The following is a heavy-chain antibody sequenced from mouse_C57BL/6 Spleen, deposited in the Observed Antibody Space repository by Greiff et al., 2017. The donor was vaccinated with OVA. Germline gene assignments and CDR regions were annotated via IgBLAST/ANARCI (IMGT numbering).Heavy chain of an antibody. CDR1: GYTFTDYY. D-gene: IGHD1-1*01. CDR3: ARWRITTGGYDRED. V-gene: IGHV1-19*01. J-gene: IGHJ4*01. CDR2: INPYNGGT. Sequence: EVQLQQSGPVLVKPGASVKMSCKASGYTFTDYYMNWVQQTHGKSLEWIGVINPYNGGTSYNQKFKGKATFTVDKSSSTAYMELNSLTSEDSAVYYCARWRITTGGYDREDWGQGTTVTVAS.